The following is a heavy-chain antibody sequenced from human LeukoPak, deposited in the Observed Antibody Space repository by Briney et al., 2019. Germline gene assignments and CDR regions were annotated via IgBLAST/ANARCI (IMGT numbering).Heavy chain of an antibody. D-gene: IGHD6-19*01. CDR2: ISGSGGDT. CDR1: GFTFSNFL. CDR3: ARDRDSSGWYGRGYFDY. J-gene: IGHJ4*02. V-gene: IGHV3-23*01. Sequence: RTGGSLRLSCAASGFTFSNFLMTWVRQAPGKGPEWVSAISGSGGDTYYADSVKGRFTISRDNSKNTLYLQMNSLRAEDTAVYYCARDRDSSGWYGRGYFDYWGQGTLVTVSS.